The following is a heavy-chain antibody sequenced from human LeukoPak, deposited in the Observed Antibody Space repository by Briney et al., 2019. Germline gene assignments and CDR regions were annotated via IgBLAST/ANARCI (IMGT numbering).Heavy chain of an antibody. Sequence: PGRSLRLSCAPSGFTFSDYYMSWIRQAPGKGLEWVSYISRSSSYTKYADSVKGRFTISRDNAKNSLYLQMNSLRAEDTAVYYCVREGYCSGGRCYTNLDYWGQGTLVTVSS. CDR2: ISRSSSYT. D-gene: IGHD2-15*01. CDR1: GFTFSDYY. J-gene: IGHJ4*02. V-gene: IGHV3-11*05. CDR3: VREGYCSGGRCYTNLDY.